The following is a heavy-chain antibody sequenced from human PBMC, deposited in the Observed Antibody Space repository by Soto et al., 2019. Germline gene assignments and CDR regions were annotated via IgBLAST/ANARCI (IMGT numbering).Heavy chain of an antibody. CDR2: ISSSSTI. V-gene: IGHV3-48*02. J-gene: IGHJ4*02. CDR1: GFTFSNYN. D-gene: IGHD3-22*01. Sequence: PGGSLRLSCAASGFTFSNYNMNWVRQAPGKGLEWVSSISSSSTIYYADSVKGRFTISRDNAKNSLYLQMNSLRDGDTAVYYCASRYYYDSSGYYYPYYYWGQGTLVTVSS. CDR3: ASRYYYDSSGYYYPYYY.